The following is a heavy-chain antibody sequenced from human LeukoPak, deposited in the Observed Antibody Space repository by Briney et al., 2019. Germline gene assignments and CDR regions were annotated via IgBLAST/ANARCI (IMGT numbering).Heavy chain of an antibody. CDR3: ARMSTYYYDSSGYSYGHSFDY. D-gene: IGHD3-22*01. J-gene: IGHJ4*02. CDR1: GYSISSGYY. V-gene: IGHV4-38-2*02. CDR2: IYQSGST. Sequence: SETLSLTCTVSGYSISSGYYWGWIRQSPGKGLELIGSIYQSGSTYYNPSLKRRVTISEDTSKNQFSLKLSSVTAADTAVYYCARMSTYYYDSSGYSYGHSFDYWGQGTLVTVSS.